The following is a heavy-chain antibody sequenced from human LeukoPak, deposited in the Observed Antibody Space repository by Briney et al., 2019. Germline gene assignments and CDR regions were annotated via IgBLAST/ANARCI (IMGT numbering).Heavy chain of an antibody. CDR2: ISYDGSNK. J-gene: IGHJ3*02. Sequence: PGGSLRLSCAASGFTFSSYGMHWVRQAPGKGLEWVAVISYDGSNKYYADSVKGRFTISRDNSKNTLYLQMSSLRAEDTAVYYCAASITMIDDALDMWGQGTMITVSS. CDR3: AASITMIDDALDM. CDR1: GFTFSSYG. D-gene: IGHD3-22*01. V-gene: IGHV3-30*03.